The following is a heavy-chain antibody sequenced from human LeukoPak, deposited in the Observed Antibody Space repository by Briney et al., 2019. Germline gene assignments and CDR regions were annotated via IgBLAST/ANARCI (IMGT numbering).Heavy chain of an antibody. J-gene: IGHJ4*02. Sequence: ASVKVSCKASGYTFTSYYMHWVRQAPGQGLEWRGIINPSGGSTSYAQKFQGRVTMTRDMSTSTVYMELSSLRSEDTAVYYYARAFESNSPQDYWGQGTLVTVSS. CDR1: GYTFTSYY. V-gene: IGHV1-46*01. D-gene: IGHD2/OR15-2a*01. CDR2: INPSGGST. CDR3: ARAFESNSPQDY.